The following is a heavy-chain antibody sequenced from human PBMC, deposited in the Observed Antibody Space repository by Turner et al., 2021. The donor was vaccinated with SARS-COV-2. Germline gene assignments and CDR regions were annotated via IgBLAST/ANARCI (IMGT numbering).Heavy chain of an antibody. Sequence: QVQLVQSGAEVKKPGASVKVSCKVSGYTLTALSMHWVRQAPGKGLEWIGGVDPEDAETIYAQKFQGRVTMTEDTSTDTAYMELSSLRSEDTAVYYWATGDAYCGGDCSIDYWGQGTLVTVSS. CDR2: VDPEDAET. J-gene: IGHJ4*02. V-gene: IGHV1-24*01. CDR1: GYTLTALS. CDR3: ATGDAYCGGDCSIDY. D-gene: IGHD2-21*02.